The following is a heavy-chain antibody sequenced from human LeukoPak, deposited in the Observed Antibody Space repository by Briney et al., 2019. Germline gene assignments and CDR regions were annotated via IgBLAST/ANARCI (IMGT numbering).Heavy chain of an antibody. V-gene: IGHV3-21*01. CDR3: ARDLGGYGDYGTNFDY. J-gene: IGHJ4*02. Sequence: PGGSLRLSCAASGFTFSSYTMNWVRQAPGKGLEWVSAISSSSSYIYYADSVKGRFTISRHNAKRSLYLQMNSLRAEDTAVYYCARDLGGYGDYGTNFDYWGQGTLVTISS. D-gene: IGHD4-17*01. CDR1: GFTFSSYT. CDR2: ISSSSSYI.